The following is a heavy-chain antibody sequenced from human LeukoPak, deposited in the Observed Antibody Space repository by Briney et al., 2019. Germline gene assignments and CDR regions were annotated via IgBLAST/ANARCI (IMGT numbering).Heavy chain of an antibody. V-gene: IGHV4-59*01. Sequence: PSETLSLTCTVSGGSISSYYWSWIRQPPGKGLEWMGYIYYSGSTNYNPSLKSRVTISVDTSKNQFSLKLSSVTAADTAVYYCARESSSGYYDYWGQGTLVTVSS. D-gene: IGHD3-22*01. J-gene: IGHJ4*02. CDR3: ARESSSGYYDY. CDR1: GGSISSYY. CDR2: IYYSGST.